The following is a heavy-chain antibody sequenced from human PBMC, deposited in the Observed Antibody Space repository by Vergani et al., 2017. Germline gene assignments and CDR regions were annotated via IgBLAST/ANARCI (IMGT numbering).Heavy chain of an antibody. CDR3: ARDTLDYGGMRAGPPPTTLFDY. CDR1: GGTFSSYA. J-gene: IGHJ4*02. Sequence: QVQLVQSGAEVKKPGSSVKVSCKASGGTFSSYAISWVRQAPGQGLEWMGGIIPIFGTANYAQKFQGRVTITADESTSTAYMELSSLRSEDTAVYYCARDTLDYGGMRAGPPPTTLFDYWGQGTLVTVSS. D-gene: IGHD4-23*01. V-gene: IGHV1-69*01. CDR2: IIPIFGTA.